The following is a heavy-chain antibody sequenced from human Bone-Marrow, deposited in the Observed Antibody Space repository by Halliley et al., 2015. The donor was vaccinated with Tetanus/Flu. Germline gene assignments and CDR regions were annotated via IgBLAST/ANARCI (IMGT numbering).Heavy chain of an antibody. V-gene: IGHV3-15*01. J-gene: IGHJ4*02. Sequence: TDGGTTDFAAPGDGRITISRDDSKNTLFLQMNSLKTEDTAVYYCTRDQWFYESSGYPGRYFDYWGQGTLVTVSS. D-gene: IGHD3-22*01. CDR2: TDGGTT. CDR3: TRDQWFYESSGYPGRYFDY.